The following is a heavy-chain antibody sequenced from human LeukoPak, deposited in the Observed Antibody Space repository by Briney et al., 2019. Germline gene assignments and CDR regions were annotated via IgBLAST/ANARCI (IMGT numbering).Heavy chain of an antibody. D-gene: IGHD3-22*01. J-gene: IGHJ4*02. CDR1: GFTFSSYA. Sequence: HPGGSLRLSCAASGFTFSSYAMSWVRQAPGKGLEWVSSITSSGAATYYADSVKGRFAISRDNSDNTLYLQMNRLRAEDTAVYYCAKDRPNYYGSNGHYYKLNGDCWGQGTLVTVSS. CDR3: AKDRPNYYGSNGHYYKLNGDC. CDR2: ITSSGAAT. V-gene: IGHV3-23*01.